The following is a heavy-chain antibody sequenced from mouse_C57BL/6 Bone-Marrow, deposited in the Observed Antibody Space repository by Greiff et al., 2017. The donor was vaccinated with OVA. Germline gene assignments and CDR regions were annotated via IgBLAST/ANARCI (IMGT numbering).Heavy chain of an antibody. D-gene: IGHD1-1*01. J-gene: IGHJ3*01. Sequence: EVQLQQSGAELVRPGASVKLSCTASGFNIKDDYMHWVKQRPEQGLEWIGWIDPENGDTEYASKFQGKATITADTSSNTAYLQLSSLTSEDTAVYYCTPYYYGSRGGVAYGCQGTLVTVSA. CDR1: GFNIKDDY. CDR2: IDPENGDT. CDR3: TPYYYGSRGGVAY. V-gene: IGHV14-4*01.